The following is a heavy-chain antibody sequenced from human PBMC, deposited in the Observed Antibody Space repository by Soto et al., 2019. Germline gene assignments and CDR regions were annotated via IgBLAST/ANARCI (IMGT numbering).Heavy chain of an antibody. D-gene: IGHD4-17*01. CDR3: AREYTVGAFDI. CDR1: GYTFTSYG. J-gene: IGHJ3*02. CDR2: ISAYNGNT. Sequence: ASVKVSCKASGYTFTSYGISWVRQAPGQGLERMGWISAYNGNTNYAQKLQGTVTMTTDTSTSTAYMELRSLRSADTAVYYCAREYTVGAFDIWGQGTMVTVSS. V-gene: IGHV1-18*04.